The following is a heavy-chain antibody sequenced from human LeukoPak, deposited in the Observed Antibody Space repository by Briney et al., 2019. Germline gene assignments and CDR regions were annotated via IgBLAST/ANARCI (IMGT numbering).Heavy chain of an antibody. D-gene: IGHD5-18*01. CDR2: IYYSGST. CDR3: ARILYSYGPYPFDP. V-gene: IGHV4-59*01. Sequence: SETLSLTCTVSGGSISSYYWSWIRQPPGKGLEWIGYIYYSGSTNYNPSLKSRVTISVDTSKNQFSLKLSSVTAADTAVYYCARILYSYGPYPFDPWGQGTLVTVSS. CDR1: GGSISSYY. J-gene: IGHJ5*02.